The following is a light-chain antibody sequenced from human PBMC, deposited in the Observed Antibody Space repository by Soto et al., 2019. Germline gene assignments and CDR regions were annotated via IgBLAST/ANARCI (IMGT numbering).Light chain of an antibody. V-gene: IGKV1-39*01. CDR1: RNINTY. CDR2: GAS. J-gene: IGKJ4*01. Sequence: DIQMAQSPSSLSASVGDTITITCRASRNINTYLNWYQQKPGKAPKLLIFGASSLQSGVPSRFSGSGSRTDFTLTINSLQPEDVATYFCHRYNSVPLTFGGGTRVEIK. CDR3: HRYNSVPLT.